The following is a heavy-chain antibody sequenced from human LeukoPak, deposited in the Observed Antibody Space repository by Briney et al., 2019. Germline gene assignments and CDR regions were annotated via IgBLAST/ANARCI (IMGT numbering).Heavy chain of an antibody. CDR3: AREAQDSSGWFVDY. CDR1: GGSISSYY. CDR2: IYYSGST. D-gene: IGHD6-19*01. J-gene: IGHJ4*02. Sequence: SETLSLTCTVSGGSISSYYWRWIRQPPGKGLEGIGYIYYSGSTNYNPSLKSRVTISVDTSKNQFSLKLSSVTAADTAVYYCAREAQDSSGWFVDYWGQGTLVTVSS. V-gene: IGHV4-59*01.